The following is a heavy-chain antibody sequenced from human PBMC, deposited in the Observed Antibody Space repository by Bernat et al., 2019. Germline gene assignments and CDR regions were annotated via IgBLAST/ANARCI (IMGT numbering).Heavy chain of an antibody. J-gene: IGHJ4*02. Sequence: QVQLVESGGGVVQPGRSLRLSCAASGFTFSSYGMHWVRQAPGKGLEWVAVIWYDGSNKYYADSVKGRFTISRDNSKNTLYLQMNSLGAEDTAVYYCARDPYNWNDAGLDYWGQGTLVTVSS. CDR3: ARDPYNWNDAGLDY. CDR2: IWYDGSNK. V-gene: IGHV3-33*01. D-gene: IGHD1-1*01. CDR1: GFTFSSYG.